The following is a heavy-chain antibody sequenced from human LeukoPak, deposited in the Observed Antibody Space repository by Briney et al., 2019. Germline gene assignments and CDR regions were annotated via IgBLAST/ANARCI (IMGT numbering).Heavy chain of an antibody. CDR3: ARDVFDSQLPWFDP. V-gene: IGHV6-1*01. CDR1: GDSVSNKNAA. Sequence: SQTLSLTCAISGDSVSNKNAAWDWIRQSPSRGLEWLGRTYYRSKWYNDYAVSVESRISINPDTTKTQFSLQLNSVTPEDTAVYCARDVFDSQLPWFDPWGQGTLVTVSS. D-gene: IGHD3-9*01. CDR2: TYYRSKWYN. J-gene: IGHJ5*02.